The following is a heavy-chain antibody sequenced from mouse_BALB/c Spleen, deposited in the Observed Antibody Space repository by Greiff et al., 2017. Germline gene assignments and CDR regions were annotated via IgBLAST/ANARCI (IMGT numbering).Heavy chain of an antibody. CDR3: TEKEAYYGSTYWYFDV. CDR1: GFTFSSYT. J-gene: IGHJ1*01. CDR2: ISSGGSYT. D-gene: IGHD1-1*01. V-gene: IGHV5-6-4*01. Sequence: EVQLVESGGGLVKPGGSLKLSCAASGFTFSSYTMSWVRQTPEKRLEWVATISSGGSYTYYPDSVKGRFTISRDNAKNTLYLQMSSLKSEDTAMYYCTEKEAYYGSTYWYFDVWGAGTTVTVSS.